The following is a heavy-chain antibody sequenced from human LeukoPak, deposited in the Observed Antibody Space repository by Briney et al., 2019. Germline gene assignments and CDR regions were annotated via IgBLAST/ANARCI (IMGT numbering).Heavy chain of an antibody. D-gene: IGHD2-15*01. V-gene: IGHV3-15*01. J-gene: IGHJ4*02. Sequence: GRSLRLSCAASGFTFSNAWMSWVRQAPGKGLEWVGRIKSKTDGGTTDYAAPVKGRFTISREDSKNTLYLQMNSLKTEDTAVYYCTTDEVVAATFVDYWGQGTLVTVSS. CDR3: TTDEVVAATFVDY. CDR2: IKSKTDGGTT. CDR1: GFTFSNAW.